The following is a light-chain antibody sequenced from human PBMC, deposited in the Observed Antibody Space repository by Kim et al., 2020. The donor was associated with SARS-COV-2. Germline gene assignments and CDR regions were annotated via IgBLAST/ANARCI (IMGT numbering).Light chain of an antibody. CDR1: RSVSIS. V-gene: IGKV3-15*01. Sequence: SPAENAPLSCWACRSVSISLAGYQQQPRQPPTLLLYDASSSATGVPARFSGSGSGTEFTLTISSLLSEDVAVYYCRQYDVWPPITFGQGTRLEIK. CDR3: RQYDVWPPIT. J-gene: IGKJ5*01. CDR2: DAS.